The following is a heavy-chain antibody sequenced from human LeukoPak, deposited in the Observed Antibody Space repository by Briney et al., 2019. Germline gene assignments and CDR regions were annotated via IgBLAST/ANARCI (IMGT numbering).Heavy chain of an antibody. Sequence: SETLSLTCTVSGGSISSYYWSWIRQPPGKGLEWIGYIYYSGSTYYNPSLKSRVTISVDTSKNQFSLKLSSVTAADTAVYYCVRHESRQLRFLEFLPPFDYWGQGTLVTVSS. J-gene: IGHJ4*02. CDR2: IYYSGST. V-gene: IGHV4-59*08. CDR3: VRHESRQLRFLEFLPPFDY. CDR1: GGSISSYY. D-gene: IGHD3-3*01.